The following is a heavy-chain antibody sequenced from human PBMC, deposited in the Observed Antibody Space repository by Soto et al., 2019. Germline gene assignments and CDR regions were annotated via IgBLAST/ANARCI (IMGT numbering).Heavy chain of an antibody. J-gene: IGHJ2*01. Sequence: GGSLRLSCKASGFSFSSNSMGWLRQAPGKGLDWVSSISDSADRIYYADSVRGRFTFSRDNSNNMMYLQMNNLRDEDTAVYFCAKMRGSKMGDWCFDFWGRGTLVTVSS. V-gene: IGHV3-23*01. D-gene: IGHD2-8*01. CDR2: ISDSADRI. CDR1: GFSFSSNS. CDR3: AKMRGSKMGDWCFDF.